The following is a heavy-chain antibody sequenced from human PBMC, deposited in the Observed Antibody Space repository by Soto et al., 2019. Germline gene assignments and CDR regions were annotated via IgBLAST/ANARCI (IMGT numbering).Heavy chain of an antibody. Sequence: QVQLVQSGAEVKTPGSSLKVSCTVSGSRFSNYVISCVRQAPGHGLEWLGRIIPIFNTTQYAQKFQGRVTITADKSTNTASLELSSLRSDDTAVYYCAREGRGKKAGYNGLVSLGYWGQGTLVTVSS. V-gene: IGHV1-69*06. CDR1: GSRFSNYV. D-gene: IGHD2-2*02. CDR3: AREGRGKKAGYNGLVSLGY. J-gene: IGHJ4*02. CDR2: IIPIFNTT.